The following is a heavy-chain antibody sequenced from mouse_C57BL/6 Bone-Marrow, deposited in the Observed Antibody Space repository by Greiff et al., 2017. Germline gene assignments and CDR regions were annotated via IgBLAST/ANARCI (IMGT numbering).Heavy chain of an antibody. J-gene: IGHJ4*01. D-gene: IGHD1-1*01. CDR1: GFNIKNTY. CDR2: IDPANGNT. V-gene: IGHV14-3*01. Sequence: VQLQQSVAELVRPGASVKLSCTASGFNIKNTYMHWVKQRPEQGLEWIGRIDPANGNTKYAPKFQGKATITADTSSNTAYLQLSSLTAEDTAIYYCVRPIYYYGSSCAMDYWGQGTSVTVSS. CDR3: VRPIYYYGSSCAMDY.